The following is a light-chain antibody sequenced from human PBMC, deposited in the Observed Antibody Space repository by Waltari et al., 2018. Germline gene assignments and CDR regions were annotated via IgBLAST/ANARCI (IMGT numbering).Light chain of an antibody. V-gene: IGLV1-47*01. CDR2: KDY. J-gene: IGLJ3*02. CDR1: STTITNY. CDR3: ATWDDSLNGWV. Sequence: QSVLTQPPSASGAPGQEVSISCSGGSTTITNYAFWSQQFPGTAPKLIVYKDYDRPSGVPDRFSASKSGTSASLAISGLRSDDEADYYCATWDDSLNGWVFGGGTKLTVL.